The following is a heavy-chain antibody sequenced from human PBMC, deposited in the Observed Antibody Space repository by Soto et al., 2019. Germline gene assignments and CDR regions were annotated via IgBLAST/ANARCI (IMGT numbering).Heavy chain of an antibody. CDR2: ISGGSGSGT. CDR3: AKQEYSSSSKWFDP. V-gene: IGHV3-23*01. J-gene: IGHJ5*02. CDR1: GFTFSSYA. Sequence: PGGSLRLSCAASGFTFSSYAMSWVRQAPGKGLEWVSAISGGSGSGTYYADSVKGRFTISRDNSKNTLYLQMNSLRAEDTAVYYCAKQEYSSSSKWFDPWGQGTLVTVSS. D-gene: IGHD6-6*01.